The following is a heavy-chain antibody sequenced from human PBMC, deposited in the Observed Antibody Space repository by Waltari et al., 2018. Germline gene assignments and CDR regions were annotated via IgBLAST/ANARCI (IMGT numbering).Heavy chain of an antibody. D-gene: IGHD3-10*01. CDR3: ATGTGVWYYYGSGTTYPPAY. Sequence: QVQLVQSGAEVKKPGASVKVSCKVSGYTLTELSMHWVRQAPGKGLEWMGGFDPEDGETIYAQKFQGRVTMTEDTSTDTAYMELSSLRSEDTAVYYCATGTGVWYYYGSGTTYPPAYWGQGTLVTVSS. CDR2: FDPEDGET. V-gene: IGHV1-24*01. J-gene: IGHJ4*02. CDR1: GYTLTELS.